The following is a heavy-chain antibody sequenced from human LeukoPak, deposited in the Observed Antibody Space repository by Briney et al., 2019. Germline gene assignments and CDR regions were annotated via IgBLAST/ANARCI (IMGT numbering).Heavy chain of an antibody. Sequence: SETLSLTCTVSGGSISSYYWSWIRQPPGKGLEWIGYIYYSGSTNYNPSLKSRVTISVDTSKNQFSLKLSSVTAADTAVYYCARDLDAYSSGWYDFDYWGQGTLVTVSS. J-gene: IGHJ4*02. D-gene: IGHD6-19*01. CDR2: IYYSGST. CDR3: ARDLDAYSSGWYDFDY. V-gene: IGHV4-59*01. CDR1: GGSISSYY.